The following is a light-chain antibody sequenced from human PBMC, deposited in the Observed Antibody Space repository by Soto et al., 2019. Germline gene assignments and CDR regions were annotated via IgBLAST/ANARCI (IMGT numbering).Light chain of an antibody. CDR2: EVT. Sequence: QSVLTQPPSASGSPGQSVTISCTGTSSDVGGYNYVSWYQQYPGRAPKLMIYEVTKRPSGVSNRFSGSKSGNTASLTISGLQAEDEADYYCSSYTSSSTYVVFGGGTKLTVL. CDR1: SSDVGGYNY. V-gene: IGLV2-14*01. J-gene: IGLJ2*01. CDR3: SSYTSSSTYVV.